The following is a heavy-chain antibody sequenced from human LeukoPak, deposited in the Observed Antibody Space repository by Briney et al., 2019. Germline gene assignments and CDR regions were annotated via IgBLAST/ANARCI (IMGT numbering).Heavy chain of an antibody. Sequence: SVKVSCKASGGTFSSYAISWVRQAPGQGLEWMGGIIPIFGTANYAQKLQGRVTMTTDTSTSTAYMELRSLRSDDTAVYYCARESGGGYCSSTSYYHGKNDYWGQGTLVTVSS. CDR3: ARESGGGYCSSTSYYHGKNDY. J-gene: IGHJ4*02. CDR1: GGTFSSYA. V-gene: IGHV1-69*05. D-gene: IGHD2-2*01. CDR2: IIPIFGTA.